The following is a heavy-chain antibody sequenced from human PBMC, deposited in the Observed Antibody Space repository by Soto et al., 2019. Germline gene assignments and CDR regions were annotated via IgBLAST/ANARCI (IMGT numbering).Heavy chain of an antibody. J-gene: IGHJ6*02. CDR2: INSNTGGT. CDR3: ARDPGYYGLDV. CDR1: GYTFTDYY. Sequence: QVQLLQSGAEVKKPGASVKVSCKASGYTFTDYYMQWVRQAPGQGLEWLGWINSNTGGTNYAQKFLGRVTMTRDTSITTASLELSRLGAYDKAVYYCARDPGYYGLDVLVQWTTVIASS. V-gene: IGHV1-2*02.